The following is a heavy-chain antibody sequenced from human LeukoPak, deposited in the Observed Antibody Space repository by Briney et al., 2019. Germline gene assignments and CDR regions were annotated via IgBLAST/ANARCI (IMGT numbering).Heavy chain of an antibody. Sequence: SETLSLTCTVSGGSISSGSYYWSWIRQPAGKVLEWIGRIYTSGSTNYNPSLKSRVTISVDTSKNQFSLKLSSVTAADTAVYYCARDRPAYYYDSSGYPWGQGTLVTVSS. CDR2: IYTSGST. D-gene: IGHD3-22*01. CDR1: GGSISSGSYY. V-gene: IGHV4-61*02. CDR3: ARDRPAYYYDSSGYP. J-gene: IGHJ5*02.